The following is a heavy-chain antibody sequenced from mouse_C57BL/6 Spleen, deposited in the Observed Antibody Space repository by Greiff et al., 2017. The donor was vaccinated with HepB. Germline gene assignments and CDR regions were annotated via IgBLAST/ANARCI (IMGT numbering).Heavy chain of an antibody. Sequence: QVQLQQSGAELVSPGTSVKVSCKASGYAFTNYLIEWVKQRPGQGLEWIGVINPGSGGTNYNEKFKGKATLTADKSSSTAYMQLSSLTSEDSAVYFCARSGYYGSKAYWGQGTLVTVSA. CDR3: ARSGYYGSKAY. V-gene: IGHV1-54*01. J-gene: IGHJ3*01. CDR2: INPGSGGT. D-gene: IGHD1-1*01. CDR1: GYAFTNYL.